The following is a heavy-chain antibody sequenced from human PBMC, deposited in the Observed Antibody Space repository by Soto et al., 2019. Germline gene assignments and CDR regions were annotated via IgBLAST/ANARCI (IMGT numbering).Heavy chain of an antibody. D-gene: IGHD3-10*01. CDR3: ARGVLGSGMAV. J-gene: IGHJ6*02. Sequence: SETLSLTCAVSGGSISSGGYSWSWIRQPPGKGLEWIGYIYHSGSTYYNPSLKSRVTISVDRSKNQFSLKLSSVTAADTAVYYCARGVLGSGMAVWGQGTTVTVSS. CDR2: IYHSGST. CDR1: GGSISSGGYS. V-gene: IGHV4-30-2*01.